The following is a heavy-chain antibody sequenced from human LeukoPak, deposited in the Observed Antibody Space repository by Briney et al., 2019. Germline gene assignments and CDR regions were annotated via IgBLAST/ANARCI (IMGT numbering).Heavy chain of an antibody. J-gene: IGHJ4*02. V-gene: IGHV4-59*01. CDR2: IYYSGST. D-gene: IGHD3-22*01. CDR1: GGSISSYY. CDR3: ARNIYYDASGYYPRHFDF. Sequence: SETLSLTCTVSGGSISSYYWSWIRQPPGKGLEWIGYIYYSGSTNYNPSLKSRVTISVDTSKNQFSLKLSSVTAADTAVYYCARNIYYDASGYYPRHFDFWGQGTLVTVSS.